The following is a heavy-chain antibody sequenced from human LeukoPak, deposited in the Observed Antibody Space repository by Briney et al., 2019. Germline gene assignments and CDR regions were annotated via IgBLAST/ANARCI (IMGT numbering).Heavy chain of an antibody. V-gene: IGHV4-34*01. CDR3: ARAIRVAIFDY. CDR2: INHSGST. J-gene: IGHJ4*02. CDR1: GGSFSGYY. D-gene: IGHD2-21*01. Sequence: SETLSLTCAVYGGSFSGYYWSWLRQPPGKGLEWIGEINHSGSTNYNPSLKSRVTISVDTSKNQFSLKLSSVTAADTAMYYCARAIRVAIFDYWGQGTLVTVSS.